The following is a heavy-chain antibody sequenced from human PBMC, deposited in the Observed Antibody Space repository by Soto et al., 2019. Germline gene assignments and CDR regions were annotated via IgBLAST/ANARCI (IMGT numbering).Heavy chain of an antibody. V-gene: IGHV4-4*07. Sequence: SETLSLTCNVSGASLAGYYWSWIRQPPGKGLEWIGRIYATGSTDYNPSLRGRVIISLHTSKSQFSLSLRSATAADTATYYCARGTRALITSFFAYWGQGIPVTVSS. CDR2: IYATGST. CDR3: ARGTRALITSFFAY. CDR1: GASLAGYY. J-gene: IGHJ4*02. D-gene: IGHD1-20*01.